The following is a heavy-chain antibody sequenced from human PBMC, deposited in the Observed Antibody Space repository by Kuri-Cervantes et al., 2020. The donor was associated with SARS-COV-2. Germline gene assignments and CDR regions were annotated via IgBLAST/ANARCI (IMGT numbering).Heavy chain of an antibody. Sequence: GGSLRLSCGASGFTFSSYAMSWVRQAPGKGLEWVSGISGSGGTIYYADSVKGRFTVSRDNSKNTLYLQMNSLRAEDTAVYYCASGRIYDSSGYSPGGFDDWGQGTMVTVSS. D-gene: IGHD3-22*01. J-gene: IGHJ4*02. CDR2: ISGSGGTI. CDR3: ASGRIYDSSGYSPGGFDD. V-gene: IGHV3-23*01. CDR1: GFTFSSYA.